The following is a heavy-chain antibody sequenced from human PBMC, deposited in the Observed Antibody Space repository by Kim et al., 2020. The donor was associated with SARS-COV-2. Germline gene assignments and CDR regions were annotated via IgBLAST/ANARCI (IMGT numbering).Heavy chain of an antibody. D-gene: IGHD6-13*01. CDR3: ASTSIAAAGPEYFQH. J-gene: IGHJ1*01. CDR2: IIPILGIA. CDR1: GGTFSSYT. Sequence: SVKVSCKASGGTFSSYTISWVRQAPGQGLEWMGRIIPILGIANYAQKFQGRVTITADKSTSTAYMELSSLRSEDTAVYYCASTSIAAAGPEYFQHWGQGTLVTVSS. V-gene: IGHV1-69*02.